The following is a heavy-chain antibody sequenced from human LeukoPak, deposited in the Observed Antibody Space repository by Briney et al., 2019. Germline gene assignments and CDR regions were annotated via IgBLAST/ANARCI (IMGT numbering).Heavy chain of an antibody. J-gene: IGHJ4*02. Sequence: GESLKISCKASGYTFTNNWIGWVRQMPGKGLEWMGRIFPGDYDTRYSPAFQGQVTITADRSINTVYLQWNSLRASDSAIYYCVKSWCRGILVCPDYWGQGTVVTVPS. D-gene: IGHD3-16*02. CDR2: IFPGDYDT. CDR3: VKSWCRGILVCPDY. CDR1: GYTFTNNW. V-gene: IGHV5-51*01.